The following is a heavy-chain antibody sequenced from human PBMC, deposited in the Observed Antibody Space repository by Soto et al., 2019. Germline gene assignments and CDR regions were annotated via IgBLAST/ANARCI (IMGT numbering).Heavy chain of an antibody. D-gene: IGHD6-13*01. J-gene: IGHJ1*01. V-gene: IGHV3-9*01. Sequence: RSAVRVYCADSGFSCDDYAMHWVRQVPGKGLEWVSGINWNSGSIGYGDSVKGRFAISRDNAKNSLHLQMNSLSAEDTAFYYCVKDESINWYSGHFRHWGQGTLVTVSS. CDR2: INWNSGSI. CDR1: GFSCDDYA. CDR3: VKDESINWYSGHFRH.